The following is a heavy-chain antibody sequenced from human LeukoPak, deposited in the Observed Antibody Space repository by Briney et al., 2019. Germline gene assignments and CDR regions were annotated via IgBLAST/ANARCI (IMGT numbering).Heavy chain of an antibody. J-gene: IGHJ4*02. CDR1: GYTFTSYY. Sequence: ASVKVSCKASGYTFTSYYMHWVRQAPGQGLEWMGIINPSGGSTSYAQKFQGRVTMTRDTSTSTVYVELSSLRSEDTAVYYCARTETTVTPFDYWGQGTLVTVSS. D-gene: IGHD4-11*01. CDR3: ARTETTVTPFDY. V-gene: IGHV1-46*01. CDR2: INPSGGST.